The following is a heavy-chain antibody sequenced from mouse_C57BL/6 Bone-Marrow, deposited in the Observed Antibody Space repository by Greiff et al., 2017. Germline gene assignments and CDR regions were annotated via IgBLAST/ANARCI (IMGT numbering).Heavy chain of an antibody. V-gene: IGHV7-3*01. D-gene: IGHD2-4*01. CDR2: IRNKANGYKT. Sequence: EVHLVESGGGLVQPGGSLSLSCAASGFTFTDYYMSWVSQPPGKALEWLGFIRNKANGYKTEYSASVKGRFTISRDNSQSILYLQMNALRAEDSAPYYCASGITTPYYAMDYWGQGTSVPV. J-gene: IGHJ4*01. CDR1: GFTFTDYY. CDR3: ASGITTPYYAMDY.